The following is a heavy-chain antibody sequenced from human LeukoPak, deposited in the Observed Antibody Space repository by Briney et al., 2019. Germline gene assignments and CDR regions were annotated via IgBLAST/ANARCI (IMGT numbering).Heavy chain of an antibody. CDR1: GGSISSGGYY. D-gene: IGHD3-22*01. CDR2: IYHSGST. V-gene: IGHV4-30-2*01. CDR3: ARVRAAYYYDSSGYYSN. Sequence: PSETLSLTCTVSGGSISSGGYYWSWIRQPPGKGLEWIGYIYHSGSTYYNPSLKSRVTISVDTSKNQFSLKLSSVTAADTAVYYCARVRAAYYYDSSGYYSNWGQGTLVTVSS. J-gene: IGHJ4*02.